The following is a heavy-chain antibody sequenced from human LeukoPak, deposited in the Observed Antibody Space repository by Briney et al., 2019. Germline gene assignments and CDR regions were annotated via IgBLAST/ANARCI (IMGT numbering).Heavy chain of an antibody. CDR1: GFTFSSYS. Sequence: PGGSLRLSCAASGFTFSSYSMNWVRQAPGKGLEWVSYISSSSSTIYYADSVKGRFTISRDNAKNSLYLQMNSLRAEDTAVYYCARGGSSRYSFGFGWGQGTLVTVSS. V-gene: IGHV3-48*04. CDR2: ISSSSSTI. CDR3: ARGGSSRYSFGFG. D-gene: IGHD5-18*01. J-gene: IGHJ1*01.